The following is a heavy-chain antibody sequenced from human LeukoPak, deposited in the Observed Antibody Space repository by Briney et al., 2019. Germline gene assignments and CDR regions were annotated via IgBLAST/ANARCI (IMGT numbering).Heavy chain of an antibody. D-gene: IGHD2-2*01. J-gene: IGHJ4*02. V-gene: IGHV1-18*01. CDR2: SSAYNGNT. CDR1: GYTFTIYG. CDR3: ARDRVIWAMSAVDY. Sequence: ASVNVSCKSSGYTFTIYGISWGRQAPGQGLEWMGGSSAYNGNTNDAQKLKGRVTMTTDTSTSTAYMELRSLRSDDTAVYYCARDRVIWAMSAVDYWGQRTLVTVSS.